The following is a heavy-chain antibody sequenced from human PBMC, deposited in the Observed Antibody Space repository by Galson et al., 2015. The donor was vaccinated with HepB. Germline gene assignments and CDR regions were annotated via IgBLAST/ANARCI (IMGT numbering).Heavy chain of an antibody. CDR3: ARDQGWFDP. CDR1: GGSINYYY. CDR2: VHYSGGT. V-gene: IGHV4-59*01. J-gene: IGHJ5*02. Sequence: LSLTCTVSGGSINYYYWSWIRQSPGKGLEWIGYVHYSGGTQYNPAFESRVTMSVDTSKKQFSLRLSSVTAADTAVYYCARDQGWFDPWGQGTLVTVSP.